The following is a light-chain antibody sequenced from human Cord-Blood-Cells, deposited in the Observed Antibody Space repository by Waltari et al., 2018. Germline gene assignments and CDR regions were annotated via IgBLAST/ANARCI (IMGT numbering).Light chain of an antibody. CDR2: GAS. V-gene: IGKV3-20*01. Sequence: EIVLTQSPGTLPLSPGERATLSCRASQRGSSSYVAWYQQNPGQAPRLLIYGASSRATGIPDRFSGSGSGTDFTLTISRLEPEDFAVYYCQQYGSSPITFGQGTRLEMK. CDR3: QQYGSSPIT. CDR1: QRGSSSY. J-gene: IGKJ5*01.